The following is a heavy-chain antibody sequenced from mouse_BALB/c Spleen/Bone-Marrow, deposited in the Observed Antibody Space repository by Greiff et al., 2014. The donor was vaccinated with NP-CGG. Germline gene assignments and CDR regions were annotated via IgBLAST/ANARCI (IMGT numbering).Heavy chain of an antibody. CDR1: GFTFSSYA. J-gene: IGHJ2*01. D-gene: IGHD2-14*01. V-gene: IGHV5-9-1*01. CDR3: ARRRSDLNYFDY. Sequence: EVMLVESGGGLVKPGGSLKLSCAASGFTFSSYAMSWVRQTPEKRLEWVASISSGGSYTCYPDSVKERFTISRDNAKNTLYLQMSSLRSEDTAMYYCARRRSDLNYFDYWGQGTTPTVSS. CDR2: ISSGGSYT.